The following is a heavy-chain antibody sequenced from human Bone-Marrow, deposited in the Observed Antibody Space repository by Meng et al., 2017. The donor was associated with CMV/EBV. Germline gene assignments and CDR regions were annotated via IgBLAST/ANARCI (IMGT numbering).Heavy chain of an antibody. CDR3: ARLGPIWGDLDGY. CDR1: GYAFTSYG. D-gene: IGHD3-16*01. J-gene: IGHJ4*02. CDR2: ISAYNGNT. V-gene: IGHV1-18*01. Sequence: KASGYAFTSYGISWVRRAPGQGLEWMGWISAYNGNTNYAQRLQGRVTMTTDTSTSTAYMELRSLRSDDTAVYYCARLGPIWGDLDGYWGQGTLVTVSS.